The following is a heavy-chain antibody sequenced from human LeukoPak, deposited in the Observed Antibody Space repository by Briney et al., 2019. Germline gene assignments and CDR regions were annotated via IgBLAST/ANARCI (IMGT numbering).Heavy chain of an antibody. V-gene: IGHV3-23*01. Sequence: GGSLRLSCAASGFPFSNNAMCWVRQAPGKGLEWVSGLGGDGQTWYAGSVKGRFTISRDNSKNMVYLQMNSLRDEDTALYYCAKDLWGWSGMDVWGQGSAVTVSS. J-gene: IGHJ6*02. CDR3: AKDLWGWSGMDV. CDR1: GFPFSNNA. CDR2: LGGDGQT. D-gene: IGHD6-19*01.